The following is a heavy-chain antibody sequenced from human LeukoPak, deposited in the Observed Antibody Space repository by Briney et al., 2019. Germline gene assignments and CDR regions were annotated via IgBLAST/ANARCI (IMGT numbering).Heavy chain of an antibody. V-gene: IGHV3-21*01. CDR1: GISFSNYS. Sequence: GGSLRLSCAASGISFSNYSMNWVRQAPGKGLEWVSLISSSSRFIYYGDSAKGRFTISRDNAKNSLYLQMNSLRAEDTAVYYCAELGITMIGGVWGKGTTVTISS. CDR3: AELGITMIGGV. CDR2: ISSSSRFI. D-gene: IGHD3-10*02. J-gene: IGHJ6*04.